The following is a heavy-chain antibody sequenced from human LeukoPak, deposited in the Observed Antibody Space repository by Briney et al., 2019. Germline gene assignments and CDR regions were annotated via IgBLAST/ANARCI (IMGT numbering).Heavy chain of an antibody. J-gene: IGHJ4*02. V-gene: IGHV4-39*01. CDR2: ISYGGTT. Sequence: SETLSLTCTVSGDSISSSNYYWGWIRQPPGKGLEWIGSISYGGTTYYNWSLKSRVTISVDTSKNQFSLKLSSVTAADMAVYYCARHHYGGNSGTEFDYWGQGTLVTVSS. CDR1: GDSISSSNYY. D-gene: IGHD4-23*01. CDR3: ARHHYGGNSGTEFDY.